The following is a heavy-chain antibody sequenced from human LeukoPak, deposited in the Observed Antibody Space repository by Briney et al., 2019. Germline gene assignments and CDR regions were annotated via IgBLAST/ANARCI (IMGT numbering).Heavy chain of an antibody. Sequence: GGSLRLSCAASGFTFSSYSMNWVRQAPGKGLEWASYISSSSSTIYYADSVKGRFTISRDNAKNSLYLQMNSLRAEDTAVYYCARDSLSTYYYGSGSYFLPDYWGQGTLVTVSS. CDR2: ISSSSSTI. CDR1: GFTFSSYS. CDR3: ARDSLSTYYYGSGSYFLPDY. D-gene: IGHD3-10*01. J-gene: IGHJ4*02. V-gene: IGHV3-48*01.